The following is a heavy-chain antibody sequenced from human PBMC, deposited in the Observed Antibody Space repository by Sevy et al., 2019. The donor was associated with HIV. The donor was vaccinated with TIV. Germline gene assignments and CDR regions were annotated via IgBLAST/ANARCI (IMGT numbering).Heavy chain of an antibody. D-gene: IGHD2-15*01. Sequence: SETLSLTCTVSGGSISSYYWSWIRQPPGKGLEWIGYIYYSGSTNYNPSLKSRVTISVDTSKNQFSLKLSSVTAADTAVYYCARVGDAEYCSGGSCYLPSYYYYGMDVWGQGTTVTVSS. CDR2: IYYSGST. J-gene: IGHJ6*02. CDR1: GGSISSYY. V-gene: IGHV4-59*13. CDR3: ARVGDAEYCSGGSCYLPSYYYYGMDV.